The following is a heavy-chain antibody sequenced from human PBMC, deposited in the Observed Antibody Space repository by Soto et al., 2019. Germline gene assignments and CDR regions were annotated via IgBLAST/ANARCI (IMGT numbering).Heavy chain of an antibody. CDR2: IKSKTDGGTT. V-gene: IGHV3-15*01. CDR3: TTTIAAAGTRWFDP. D-gene: IGHD6-13*01. J-gene: IGHJ5*02. CDR1: GFTCSNAW. Sequence: GGALRPSCAAAGFTCSNAWMSWVRQAPGKGLEWVGRIKSKTDGGTTDYAAPVKGRFTISRDDSKNTLYLQMNSLKTEDTAVYYCTTTIAAAGTRWFDPWGQGTLVTVSS.